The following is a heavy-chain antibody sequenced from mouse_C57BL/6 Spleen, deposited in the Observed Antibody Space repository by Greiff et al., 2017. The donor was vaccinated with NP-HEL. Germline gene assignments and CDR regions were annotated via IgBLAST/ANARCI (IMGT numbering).Heavy chain of an antibody. J-gene: IGHJ3*01. D-gene: IGHD2-4*01. CDR3: ARGGYDYVFAY. Sequence: QVQLQQSGAELVRPGSSVKLSCKASGYTFTSYWMDWVKQRPGQGLEWIGNIYPSDSETHYNQKFKDKATLTVDKSSSTAYMQLSSLTSEDSAVYYCARGGYDYVFAYWGQGTLVTVSA. CDR1: GYTFTSYW. CDR2: IYPSDSET. V-gene: IGHV1-61*01.